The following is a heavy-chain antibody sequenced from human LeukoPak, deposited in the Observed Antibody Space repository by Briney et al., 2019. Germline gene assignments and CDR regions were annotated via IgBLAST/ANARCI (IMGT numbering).Heavy chain of an antibody. CDR2: ISYDGSNK. Sequence: PGGSLRLSCAASGFTFRSYGMHCVRQAPGKGLEWVAVISYDGSNKYYADSVKGRFTISRDNSKNTLYLQMNSLRAEDTAVYYCARDRSGFYSVDYWGQGTLVTVSS. CDR1: GFTFRSYG. D-gene: IGHD5-12*01. CDR3: ARDRSGFYSVDY. V-gene: IGHV3-30*03. J-gene: IGHJ4*02.